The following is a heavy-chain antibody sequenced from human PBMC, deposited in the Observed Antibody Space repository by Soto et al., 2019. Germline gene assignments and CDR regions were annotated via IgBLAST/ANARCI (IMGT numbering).Heavy chain of an antibody. Sequence: PGESRRISCKVSAYGLTSYWIGWFSQMPVRVLEWMGRIDPSDSYTNYSPSFQGHVTISADKSISTACLQWSSLRASDTAMYYCARGYCSGSSCYNDAFDIWGQGTMVTVSS. V-gene: IGHV5-10-1*01. CDR1: AYGLTSYW. J-gene: IGHJ3*02. CDR2: IDPSDSYT. CDR3: ARGYCSGSSCYNDAFDI. D-gene: IGHD2-15*01.